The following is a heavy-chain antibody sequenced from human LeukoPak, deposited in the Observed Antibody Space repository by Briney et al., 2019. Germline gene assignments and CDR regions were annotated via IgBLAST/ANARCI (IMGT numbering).Heavy chain of an antibody. CDR2: ISGSGGST. CDR3: AKVGARYILNLDY. CDR1: GFTFSSYA. J-gene: IGHJ4*02. Sequence: GGSLRLSCAASGFTFSSYAMSWVRQAPGKGLEWVSSISGSGGSTYYADSVKGRFTISRDNSKNTLDLQMNSLRAEDTAVYYCAKVGARYILNLDYWGQGTLVTVSS. V-gene: IGHV3-23*01. D-gene: IGHD4/OR15-4a*01.